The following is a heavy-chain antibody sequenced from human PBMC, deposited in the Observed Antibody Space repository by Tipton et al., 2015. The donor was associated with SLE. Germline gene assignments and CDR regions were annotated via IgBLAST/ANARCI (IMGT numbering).Heavy chain of an antibody. V-gene: IGHV4-59*01. J-gene: IGHJ5*02. D-gene: IGHD3-10*01. CDR1: GGSISSYY. CDR2: IYYSGST. Sequence: TLSLTCTVSGGSISSYYWSWIRQPPGKGLEWIGYIYYSGSTNYNPSLKSRVTISVDTSKNQFSLKLSSVTAADTAVYYCARVDGSGSYSWLDPWGQGTLVTVSS. CDR3: ARVDGSGSYSWLDP.